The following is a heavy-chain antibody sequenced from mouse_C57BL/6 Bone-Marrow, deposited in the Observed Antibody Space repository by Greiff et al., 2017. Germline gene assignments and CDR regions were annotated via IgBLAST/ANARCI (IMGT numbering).Heavy chain of an antibody. D-gene: IGHD1-1*01. Sequence: EVKLQESGPVLVKPGASVKMSCKASGYTFTDYYMNWVKQSHGKSLEWIGVINPYNGGTSYNQKFKGKATLTVDKSSSTAYMELNSLTSEDSAVYYCARLYYYGSSDAMDYWGQGNSVTVSS. V-gene: IGHV1-19*01. J-gene: IGHJ4*01. CDR2: INPYNGGT. CDR1: GYTFTDYY. CDR3: ARLYYYGSSDAMDY.